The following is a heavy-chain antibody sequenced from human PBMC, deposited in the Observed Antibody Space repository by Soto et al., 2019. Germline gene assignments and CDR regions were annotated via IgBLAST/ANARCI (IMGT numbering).Heavy chain of an antibody. CDR2: ISYDGSEE. J-gene: IGHJ4*02. CDR3: AKTRWQHSLDHDV. CDR1: GFTFANFG. V-gene: IGHV3-30*18. D-gene: IGHD2-21*01. Sequence: GAVRLSCXASGFTFANFGLHWARQAPGKGLEWVALISYDGSEEYYSDSVKGRFTISRDNSKNTLYLQMNSLRVEDTAVYFCAKTRWQHSLDHDVWGQGTVVTVSS.